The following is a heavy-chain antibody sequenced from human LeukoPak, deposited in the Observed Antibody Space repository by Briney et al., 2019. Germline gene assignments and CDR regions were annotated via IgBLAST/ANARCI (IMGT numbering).Heavy chain of an antibody. Sequence: QTGGSLRLSCAASGFTFSSYAMHWVRQAPGKGLEWVAVISYDGSNKYYADSVKGRFTISRDNSKNTLYLQMNSLRAEDTAVYYCAREGRFGYNYEDAFDIWGQGTMVTVSS. CDR2: ISYDGSNK. D-gene: IGHD5-24*01. CDR1: GFTFSSYA. J-gene: IGHJ3*02. V-gene: IGHV3-30*04. CDR3: AREGRFGYNYEDAFDI.